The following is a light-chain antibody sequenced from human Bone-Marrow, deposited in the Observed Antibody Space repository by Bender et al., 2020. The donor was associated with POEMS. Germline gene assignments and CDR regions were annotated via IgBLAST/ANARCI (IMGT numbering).Light chain of an antibody. CDR1: SSGTGDYNY. CDR2: DVS. Sequence: HSALTQPRSVSGSPGQSVTISCTGSSSGTGDYNYVSWYQQNPGKAPKLMIYDVSERPSGVPDRFSGSKSGTSVSLAITGLQAEDEADYYCQSFDTSLSGWVFGAGTKLTV. J-gene: IGLJ3*02. CDR3: QSFDTSLSGWV. V-gene: IGLV2-11*01.